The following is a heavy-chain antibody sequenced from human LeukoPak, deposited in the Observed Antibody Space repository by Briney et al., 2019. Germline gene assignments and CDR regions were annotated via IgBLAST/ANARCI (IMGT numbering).Heavy chain of an antibody. J-gene: IGHJ4*02. CDR2: IYPSGST. CDR3: AREEDYDRPFDY. D-gene: IGHD3-22*01. CDR1: GGSISSYY. V-gene: IGHV4-4*07. Sequence: PSETLPLTCDVSGGSISSYYWSWIRQPAGKGLEWIGRIYPSGSTNYNPSLTSRVTMSVDTSKNQFSLKLSSVTAADTAVYYCAREEDYDRPFDYWGQGTLVTVSS.